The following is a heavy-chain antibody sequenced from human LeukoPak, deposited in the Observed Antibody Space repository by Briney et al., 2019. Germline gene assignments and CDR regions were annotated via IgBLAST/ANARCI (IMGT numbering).Heavy chain of an antibody. CDR2: MNHSGST. Sequence: PSETLALTCAVYGGSFSGYYWSWVRQPPGKGLEWIGEMNHSGSTNYNPSLKSRVTISVDTSKNQFSLKLSSVTAADTAVYYCARVLTPGYSYGYDYWGQGTLVTVSS. CDR3: ARVLTPGYSYGYDY. D-gene: IGHD5-18*01. V-gene: IGHV4-34*01. CDR1: GGSFSGYY. J-gene: IGHJ4*02.